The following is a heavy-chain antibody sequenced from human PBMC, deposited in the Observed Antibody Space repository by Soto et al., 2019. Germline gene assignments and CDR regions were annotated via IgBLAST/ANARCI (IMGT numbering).Heavy chain of an antibody. D-gene: IGHD2-2*01. V-gene: IGHV3-66*01. J-gene: IGHJ4*02. CDR2: RYSDGRS. CDR1: GFTVSISY. CDR3: ATSKYCPSTTCFDY. Sequence: VESGGALVQPGGSLRLSCAGSGFTVSISYMTWVRQVPGKGLEWVSIRYSDGRSYHAEAVKGRFTISTDDSENTLYLQMSSLRAEDTAVYYCATSKYCPSTTCFDYWGQGTQVTVS.